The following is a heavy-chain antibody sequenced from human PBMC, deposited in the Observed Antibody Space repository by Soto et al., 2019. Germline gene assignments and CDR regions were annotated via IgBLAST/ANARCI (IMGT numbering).Heavy chain of an antibody. CDR1: GGTFSSYA. J-gene: IGHJ6*02. Sequence: GASVKVSCKASGGTFSSYAISWVRQAPGQGLEWMGGIIPIFGTANYAQKFQGRVTITADESTSTAYMELSSLRSEDTAVYYCARHLHSEMATNPPDEGMDVWGQGTTVTVSS. CDR3: ARHLHSEMATNPPDEGMDV. CDR2: IIPIFGTA. V-gene: IGHV1-69*13. D-gene: IGHD5-12*01.